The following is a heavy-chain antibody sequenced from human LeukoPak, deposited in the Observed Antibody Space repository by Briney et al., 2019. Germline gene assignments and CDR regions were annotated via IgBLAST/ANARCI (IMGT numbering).Heavy chain of an antibody. V-gene: IGHV3-23*01. CDR3: AKXXXXXXXXXXX. CDR2: IRGNGATT. Sequence: GGSLRLSCAASGITFSSHAMTWVRQAPGKGLEWVAAIRGNGATTDYADSVKGRFTIPRDNSKSTLYLQMNSLRAEDTAVYYCAKXXXXXXXXXXXWG. CDR1: GITFSSHA. J-gene: IGHJ1*01.